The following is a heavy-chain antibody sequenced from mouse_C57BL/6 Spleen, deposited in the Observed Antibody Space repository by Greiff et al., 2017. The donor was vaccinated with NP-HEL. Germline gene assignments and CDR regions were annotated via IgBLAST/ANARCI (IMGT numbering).Heavy chain of an antibody. CDR1: GYTFTSYW. Sequence: QVQLQQPGAELVKPGASVKLSCKASGYTFTSYWMHWVKQRPGQGLEWIGMIHPNSGSTNYNEKFKSKATLTADKSSSTAYMQLSSLTSEDSAVYYCARSNPILLRSHAMDYWGQGTSVTVSS. J-gene: IGHJ4*01. V-gene: IGHV1-64*01. D-gene: IGHD1-1*01. CDR3: ARSNPILLRSHAMDY. CDR2: IHPNSGST.